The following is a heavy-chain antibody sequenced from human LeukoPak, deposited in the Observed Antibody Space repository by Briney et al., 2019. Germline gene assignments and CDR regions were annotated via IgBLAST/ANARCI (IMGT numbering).Heavy chain of an antibody. CDR2: ISSSSSYI. CDR3: ARAEVVVIDY. J-gene: IGHJ4*02. D-gene: IGHD3-22*01. V-gene: IGHV3-21*01. Sequence: GGSLRLSCAASGFTFSSYSMNWVRQAPGKGLEWVSSISSSSSYIYYADSVKGRFTISRDNAKNSLYLQVNSLRAEDTAVYYCARAEVVVIDYWGQGTLVTVSS. CDR1: GFTFSSYS.